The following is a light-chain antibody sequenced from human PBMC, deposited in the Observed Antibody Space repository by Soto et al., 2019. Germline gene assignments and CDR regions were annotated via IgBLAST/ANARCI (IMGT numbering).Light chain of an antibody. CDR3: GSLDTILTRWV. CDR2: SND. J-gene: IGLJ3*02. V-gene: IGLV1-44*01. CDR1: SSNVGRNS. Sequence: QSVLTQPPSVSGTPGQRVTTSCTGSSSNVGRNSVNWYVQHPGTAPKHLIYSNDQRPSGVPYRFSGSVSGTSASLAICGLQSEDEAAYYCGSLDTILTRWVFGGGTKVTVL.